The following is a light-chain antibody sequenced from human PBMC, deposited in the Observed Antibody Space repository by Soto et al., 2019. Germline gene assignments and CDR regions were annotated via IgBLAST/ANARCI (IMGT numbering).Light chain of an antibody. Sequence: QSALTQPASVSGSPGQSITISCTGTSGGLSGYNYVSWYQHHPGNAPKLILYEVKNRPSGVSNRFSGSESGNTASLTISGLQPEDEAHYYCSSYTSTNTWVFGGGTKLTVL. CDR1: SGGLSGYNY. V-gene: IGLV2-14*01. J-gene: IGLJ3*02. CDR3: SSYTSTNTWV. CDR2: EVK.